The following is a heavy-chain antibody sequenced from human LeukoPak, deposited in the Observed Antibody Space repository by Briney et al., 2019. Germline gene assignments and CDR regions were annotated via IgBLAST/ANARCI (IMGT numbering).Heavy chain of an antibody. CDR2: IIPIFGTT. Sequence: SVKVSCKTSGGTFSSYTITWVRQAPGQGLEWMGGIIPIFGTTNYAQKFQGGVTITADESTSTAYMELSSLRSEDTAVYYCARGWQLGGDLGDAFDIWGQGTMVTVSS. CDR3: ARGWQLGGDLGDAFDI. D-gene: IGHD2-21*01. V-gene: IGHV1-69*01. J-gene: IGHJ3*02. CDR1: GGTFSSYT.